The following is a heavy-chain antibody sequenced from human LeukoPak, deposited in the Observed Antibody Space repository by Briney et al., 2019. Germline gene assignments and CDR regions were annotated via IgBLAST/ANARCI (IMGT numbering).Heavy chain of an antibody. CDR1: GGSIVTGNHY. J-gene: IGHJ6*03. CDR3: ARDRRYASSNYYYYYMDV. Sequence: SETLSLTCTVSGGSIVTGNHYWSWIRQPAGKGLEWIGRIYASGSTNYNPSLKSRVTISVDTSKNQFSLRLSSVTAADTAVYYCARDRRYASSNYYYYYMDVWGKGTTVTVSS. D-gene: IGHD3-16*01. CDR2: IYASGST. V-gene: IGHV4-61*02.